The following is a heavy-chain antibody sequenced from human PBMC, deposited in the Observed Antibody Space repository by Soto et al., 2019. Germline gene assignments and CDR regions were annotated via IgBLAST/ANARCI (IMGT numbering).Heavy chain of an antibody. CDR3: ARATTAGGRDYYYYGMDV. J-gene: IGHJ6*02. CDR2: ISAYNGNT. CDR1: GYTFTSYG. Sequence: ASVKVSCKASGYTFTSYGISWVRQAPGQGLEWMGWISAYNGNTNYAQKLQGRVAMTTDTSTSTAYMELRSLRSDDTAVYYCARATTAGGRDYYYYGMDVWGQGTLVTVSS. D-gene: IGHD1-26*01. V-gene: IGHV1-18*01.